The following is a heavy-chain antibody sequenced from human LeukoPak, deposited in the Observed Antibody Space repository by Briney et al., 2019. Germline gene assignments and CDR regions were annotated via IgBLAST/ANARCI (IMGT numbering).Heavy chain of an antibody. CDR2: ISSGSSTI. V-gene: IGHV3-48*01. D-gene: IGHD4-11*01. CDR1: GFTFSTYS. Sequence: PGGSLRLSRAASGFTFSTYSVNWVRQAPGRGLEWVSYISSGSSTIYYADSVRGRFTISRDNANNSLYLQMSSLRAEDTAVYYCARADATTVTTGGYWGQGTLVTVSS. CDR3: ARADATTVTTGGY. J-gene: IGHJ4*02.